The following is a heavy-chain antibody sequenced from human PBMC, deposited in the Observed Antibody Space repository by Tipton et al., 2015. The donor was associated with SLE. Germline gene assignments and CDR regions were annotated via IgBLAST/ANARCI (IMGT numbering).Heavy chain of an antibody. CDR2: INPKDNST. Sequence: QSGAEVKKPGASVKVSCKASGYTFTSYYMHWVRQAPGQGLQWMGIINPKDNSTSYAQKFQGRLTMTRDTSTSTVYMELRSLRSDDTAVYYCARYYYGSGSYGYWGQGTLVTVSS. CDR3: ARYYYGSGSYGY. J-gene: IGHJ4*02. D-gene: IGHD3-10*01. V-gene: IGHV1-46*01. CDR1: GYTFTSYY.